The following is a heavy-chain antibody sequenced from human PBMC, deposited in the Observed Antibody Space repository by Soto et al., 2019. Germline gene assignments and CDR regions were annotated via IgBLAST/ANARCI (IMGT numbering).Heavy chain of an antibody. J-gene: IGHJ3*02. CDR3: ARNGEDIVVVVAATRAFDI. V-gene: IGHV3-30*19. CDR1: GFTFSSYG. CDR2: ISYDGSNK. D-gene: IGHD2-15*01. Sequence: GGSLRLSCAASGFTFSSYGMHWVRQAPGKGLEWVAVISYDGSNKYYADSVKGRFTISRDNSKNTLYLQMNSLRAEDTAVYYCARNGEDIVVVVAATRAFDIWGQGTMVTVSS.